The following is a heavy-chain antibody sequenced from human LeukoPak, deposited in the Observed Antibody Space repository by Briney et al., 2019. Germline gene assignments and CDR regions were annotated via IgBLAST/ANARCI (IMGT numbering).Heavy chain of an antibody. J-gene: IGHJ4*02. CDR3: AKAYDFWSGYYDY. CDR1: GFTFSSYA. V-gene: IGHV3-23*01. Sequence: PGGSLRLSCAASGFTFSSYAMTWVRQAPGKGLEWVSAISGSGGSTYYADSVKGRFTISRDNSKNTLYLQMNSLRAEDTAVYYCAKAYDFWSGYYDYWGQGTLVTVSS. CDR2: ISGSGGST. D-gene: IGHD3-3*01.